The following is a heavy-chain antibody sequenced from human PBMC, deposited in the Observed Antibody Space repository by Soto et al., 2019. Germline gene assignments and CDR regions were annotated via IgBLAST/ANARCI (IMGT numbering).Heavy chain of an antibody. CDR3: ARGRYDFWSGYPSDYYYYGMDV. CDR1: GYTFTSYG. Sequence: ASVKVSCKASGYTFTSYGISWVRQAPGQGLEWMGWISAYNGNTNYAQKLQGRVTMTTDTSTSTAYMELRSLRSDDTAVYYCARGRYDFWSGYPSDYYYYGMDVWGQGTTVTVSS. CDR2: ISAYNGNT. D-gene: IGHD3-3*01. J-gene: IGHJ6*02. V-gene: IGHV1-18*04.